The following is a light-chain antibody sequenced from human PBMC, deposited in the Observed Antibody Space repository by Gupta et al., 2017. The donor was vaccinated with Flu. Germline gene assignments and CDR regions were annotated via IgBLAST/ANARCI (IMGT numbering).Light chain of an antibody. CDR1: QSVSSN. Sequence: PATLSGSPGARATLSCRASQSVSSNLAWYQQTPGQAPRLLIYATSTRATGIPARFSGGGSGTEFTLTISSLQSEDFAFYYCQQYNNWPLTFGGGTMLEIK. J-gene: IGKJ4*01. CDR3: QQYNNWPLT. V-gene: IGKV3-15*01. CDR2: ATS.